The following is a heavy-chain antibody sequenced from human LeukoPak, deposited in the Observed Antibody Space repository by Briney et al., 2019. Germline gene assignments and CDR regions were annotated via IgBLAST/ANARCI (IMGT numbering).Heavy chain of an antibody. CDR3: AKTTVGYSSGRYPGWPADC. CDR1: GFTFNTYA. J-gene: IGHJ4*02. D-gene: IGHD6-19*01. Sequence: GGSLRLSCEASGFTFNTYAIYWVRQAPGKGLEWVSGICGSGGCTYYADSVKGRFTISRDNSKNTVYLQMSSLTADDTAVYYCAKTTVGYSSGRYPGWPADCWGQGTLVTVSS. V-gene: IGHV3-23*01. CDR2: ICGSGGCT.